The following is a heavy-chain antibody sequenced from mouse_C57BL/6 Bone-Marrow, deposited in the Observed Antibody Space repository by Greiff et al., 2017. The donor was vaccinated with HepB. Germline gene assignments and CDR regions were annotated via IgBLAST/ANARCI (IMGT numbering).Heavy chain of an antibody. CDR3: AGAGSSYYAMDY. CDR1: GFPITSGYY. D-gene: IGHD1-1*01. J-gene: IGHJ4*01. V-gene: IGHV12-3*01. CDR2: ITHSGET. Sequence: ESGPGLVKPSQSLFLTCSITGFPITSGYYWIWIRQSPGNPLEWMGYITHSGETFYNPSLQSPISITRETSKNQFFLQLNSVTTEDTAMYYCAGAGSSYYAMDYWGQGTSVTVSS.